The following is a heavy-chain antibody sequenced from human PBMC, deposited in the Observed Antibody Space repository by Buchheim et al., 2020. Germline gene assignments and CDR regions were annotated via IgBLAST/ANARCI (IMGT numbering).Heavy chain of an antibody. Sequence: EVQLVESGGGLVQPGGSLRLSCAASGFMFSSYEMNWVRQAPGKGLEWVSYISSSGDTIHYADSVKGRFTIPRDNAKNSLDLQMNSLRVDDTAVYYCARDRGFVIDYWGQGAL. CDR3: ARDRGFVIDY. J-gene: IGHJ4*02. V-gene: IGHV3-48*03. CDR1: GFMFSSYE. D-gene: IGHD3-10*01. CDR2: ISSSGDTI.